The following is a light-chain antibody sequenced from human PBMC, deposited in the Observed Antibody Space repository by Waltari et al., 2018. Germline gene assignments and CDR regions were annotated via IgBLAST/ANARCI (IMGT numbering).Light chain of an antibody. CDR1: QSVTASY. V-gene: IGKV3D-20*01. J-gene: IGKJ4*01. CDR3: HQYGRSPLT. CDR2: DAT. Sequence: EIVLTQSPATLSLSPGETATLSRGASQSVTASYVAWYQQKPGLAPRLLIYDATDRAPGIPGRFSGSGSGTDFTLTISGVEPEDFAVYYCHQYGRSPLTFGGGTKVEI.